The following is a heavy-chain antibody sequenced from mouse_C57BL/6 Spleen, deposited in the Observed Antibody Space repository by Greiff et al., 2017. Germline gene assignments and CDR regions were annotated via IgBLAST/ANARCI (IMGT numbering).Heavy chain of an antibody. CDR1: GFTFSSYG. J-gene: IGHJ2*01. D-gene: IGHD1-1*02. CDR3: VRQGGSYYFDY. V-gene: IGHV5-6*01. Sequence: EVKVVESGGDLVKPGGSLKLSCAASGFTFSSYGMSWVRQTPDKRLEWVATISSGGSYTYYPDSVKGRFTISRDNAKNTLYLQMSSLKSEDTAMYYCVRQGGSYYFDYWGQGTTLTVSS. CDR2: ISSGGSYT.